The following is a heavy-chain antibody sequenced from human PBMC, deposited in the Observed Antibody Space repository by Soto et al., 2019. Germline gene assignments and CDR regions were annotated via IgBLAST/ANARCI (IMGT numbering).Heavy chain of an antibody. CDR3: ARKYNYDSSGYYYAEYFQH. V-gene: IGHV3-30-3*01. CDR1: GFTFSNYA. CDR2: LSYDGSNK. D-gene: IGHD3-22*01. Sequence: QVQLVESGGGVVQPGRSLRLSCAASGFTFSNYAMHWVRRAPGKGLEWVAVLSYDGSNKYYADSVKGRFTISRDNSKNTLYLQMNSLRAEDTAVYYCARKYNYDSSGYYYAEYFQHWGQGTLVTVSS. J-gene: IGHJ1*01.